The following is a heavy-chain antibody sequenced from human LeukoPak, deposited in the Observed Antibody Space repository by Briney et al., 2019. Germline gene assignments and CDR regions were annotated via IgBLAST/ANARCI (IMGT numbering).Heavy chain of an antibody. Sequence: GRSLRLSCAASGFTFSSYGMHWVRQASGKGLEWVAVMSYDGSNKYYADSVKGRFTISRDNSKNTLYLQMNSLRAEDTAVYYCAKAPGVRSTYYFDYWGQGTLVTVSS. J-gene: IGHJ4*02. CDR1: GFTFSSYG. D-gene: IGHD7-27*01. V-gene: IGHV3-30*18. CDR2: MSYDGSNK. CDR3: AKAPGVRSTYYFDY.